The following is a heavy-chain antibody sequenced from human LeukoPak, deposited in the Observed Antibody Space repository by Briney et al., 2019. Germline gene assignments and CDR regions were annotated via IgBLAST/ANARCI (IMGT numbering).Heavy chain of an antibody. CDR1: GGSISSYY. V-gene: IGHV4-59*12. CDR2: IYYSGST. J-gene: IGHJ3*02. CDR3: AREGNTAMVNDAFDI. Sequence: EPSETLSLTCTVSGGSISSYYWSWIRQPPGKGLEWIGYIYYSGSTNYNPSLKSRVTISVDTSKNQFSLKLSSVTAADTAVYYCAREGNTAMVNDAFDIWGQGTMVTVSS. D-gene: IGHD5-18*01.